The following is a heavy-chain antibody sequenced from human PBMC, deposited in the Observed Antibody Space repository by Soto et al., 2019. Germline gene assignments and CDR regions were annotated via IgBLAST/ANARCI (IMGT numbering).Heavy chain of an antibody. CDR3: ARTPYCGGDCYDAFDI. D-gene: IGHD2-21*02. CDR1: GGTFSSYA. J-gene: IGHJ3*02. CDR2: IIPILGIA. V-gene: IGHV1-69*04. Sequence: ASVKVSCKASGGTFSSYAISWVRQAPGQGLEWMGRIIPILGIANYAQKFQGRVTITADKSTSTAYMELSSLRSEDTAVYYCARTPYCGGDCYDAFDIWGQGTMVTVSS.